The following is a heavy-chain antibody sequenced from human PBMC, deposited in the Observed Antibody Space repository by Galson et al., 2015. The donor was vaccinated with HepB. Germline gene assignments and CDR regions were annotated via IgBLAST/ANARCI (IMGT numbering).Heavy chain of an antibody. V-gene: IGHV3-7*03. CDR2: MKKDASEK. Sequence: SLRLSCAVSGLTSSNDWMAWVRQAPGKGLEWVADMKKDASEKHYLDSVKGRFTISRDNAKNSLYLQMNSLRAEDTAVYYCARGKTPNYYDPPWNLDYWGQGTLVTVSS. J-gene: IGHJ4*02. CDR3: ARGKTPNYYDPPWNLDY. D-gene: IGHD3-22*01. CDR1: GLTSSNDW.